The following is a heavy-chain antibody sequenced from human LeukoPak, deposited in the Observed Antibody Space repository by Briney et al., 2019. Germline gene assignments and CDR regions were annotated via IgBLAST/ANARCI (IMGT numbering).Heavy chain of an antibody. V-gene: IGHV4-4*09. CDR2: IYTSGST. J-gene: IGHJ4*02. D-gene: IGHD6-19*01. Sequence: SETLSLTCTVSGVSISSYYWTWIRQPPGEGLEWIGYIYTSGSTNYNPSLKSRVTISVDTSKNQFSLKLSSVTAADTAVYYCARPTSSGWYGDWGQGTLVTVSS. CDR3: ARPTSSGWYGD. CDR1: GVSISSYY.